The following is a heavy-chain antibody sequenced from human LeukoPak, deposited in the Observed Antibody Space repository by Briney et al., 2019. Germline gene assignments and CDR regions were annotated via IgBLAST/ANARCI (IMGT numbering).Heavy chain of an antibody. CDR1: GGTFSSYA. CDR2: IIPIFGTA. CDR3: ASRLCEDYYGSGSYYLLYCDY. J-gene: IGHJ4*02. Sequence: SVKVSCKASGGTFSSYAISWVRQAPGQGLEWMGGIIPIFGTANYAQKFRGRVTITADKSTSTAYMELSSLRSEDRAVYYCASRLCEDYYGSGSYYLLYCDYCGQGTLVTVSS. D-gene: IGHD3-10*01. V-gene: IGHV1-69*06.